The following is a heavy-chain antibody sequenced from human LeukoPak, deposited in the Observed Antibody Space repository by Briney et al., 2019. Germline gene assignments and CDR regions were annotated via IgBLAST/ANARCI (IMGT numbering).Heavy chain of an antibody. CDR3: AGYSSSWAEYFQH. Sequence: PSETLSLTCTVSGGSISSSSYYWGWIRQPPGKGLEWIGSIYYSGSTYYNPSLKSRVTISVDTSKNQFSLKLSSVTAADTAVYYCAGYSSSWAEYFQHWGQGTLVTVSS. V-gene: IGHV4-39*01. CDR1: GGSISSSSYY. CDR2: IYYSGST. D-gene: IGHD6-13*01. J-gene: IGHJ1*01.